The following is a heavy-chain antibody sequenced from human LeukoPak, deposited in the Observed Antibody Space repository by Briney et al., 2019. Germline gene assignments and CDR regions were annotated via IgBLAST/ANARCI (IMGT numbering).Heavy chain of an antibody. Sequence: PSETLSPTCTVSGGSISSSSYYWGWIRQPPGKGLEWIGSIYYSGSTYYNPSLKSRVTISVDTSKNQFSLKLSSVTAADTAVYYCARDFMALDAFDIWGQGTMVTVSS. V-gene: IGHV4-39*07. J-gene: IGHJ3*02. CDR2: IYYSGST. CDR3: ARDFMALDAFDI. D-gene: IGHD3-10*01. CDR1: GGSISSSSYY.